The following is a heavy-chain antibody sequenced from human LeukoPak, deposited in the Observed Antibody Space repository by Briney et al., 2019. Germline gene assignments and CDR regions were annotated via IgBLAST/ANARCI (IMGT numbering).Heavy chain of an antibody. D-gene: IGHD2-15*01. Sequence: PSETLSLTCTVSGGSISRYYWIWIRQPPGKGLEWIGDIYHSGVTNYNPSFMSRVAISVDTSKNQFSLKLSSVTAADTAVYYCARGYLAYNVVAATPYYFDYWGQGTLVTVSS. J-gene: IGHJ4*02. V-gene: IGHV4-59*01. CDR1: GGSISRYY. CDR3: ARGYLAYNVVAATPYYFDY. CDR2: IYHSGVT.